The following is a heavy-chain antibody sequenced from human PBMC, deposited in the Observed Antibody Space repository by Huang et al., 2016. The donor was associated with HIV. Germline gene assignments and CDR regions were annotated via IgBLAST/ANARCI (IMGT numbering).Heavy chain of an antibody. D-gene: IGHD6-13*01. V-gene: IGHV4-39*01. CDR3: ASQHIGAAATWF. Sequence: QLQLQESGPGQVKPSETLSLTCTVSGDFISSTNYSWGWIRPSPGKGLGWVGSVYQSGSTNYNPSLKSRVTLSVDTSRNQFSLRLNSVTAADTAVYYCASQHIGAAATWFWGRGTQVAVSS. J-gene: IGHJ4*02. CDR1: GDFISSTNYS. CDR2: VYQSGST.